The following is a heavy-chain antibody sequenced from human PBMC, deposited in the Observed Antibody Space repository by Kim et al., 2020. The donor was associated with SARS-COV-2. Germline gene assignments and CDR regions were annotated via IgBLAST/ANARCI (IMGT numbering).Heavy chain of an antibody. CDR3: AKDNSNYYDSSGFMDV. J-gene: IGHJ6*02. D-gene: IGHD3-22*01. CDR2: ISGSGGST. CDR1: GFTFSSYA. V-gene: IGHV3-23*01. Sequence: GGSLRLSCAASGFTFSSYAMSWVRQAPGKRLEWVSAISGSGGSTYYADSVKGRFTISRDNSKNTLYLQMNSLRAEDTAVYYCAKDNSNYYDSSGFMDVWGQGTTVTVSS.